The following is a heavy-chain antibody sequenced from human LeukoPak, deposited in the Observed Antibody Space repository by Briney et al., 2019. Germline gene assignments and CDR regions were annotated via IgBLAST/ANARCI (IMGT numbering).Heavy chain of an antibody. J-gene: IGHJ4*02. CDR1: GGSISSYY. Sequence: SETLSLTCTVSGGSISSYYWSWIRQPPGKGLEWIGYIYYSGSTNYNPSLKSRVTISVDTSKNQFSLKLSSVTAADTAVYYCARSGGTPYLFDYWGQGTLVTVSS. CDR2: IYYSGST. CDR3: ARSGGTPYLFDY. D-gene: IGHD1-1*01. V-gene: IGHV4-59*01.